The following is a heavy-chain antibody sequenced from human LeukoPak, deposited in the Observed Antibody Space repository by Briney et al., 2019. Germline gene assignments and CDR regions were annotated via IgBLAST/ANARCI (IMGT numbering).Heavy chain of an antibody. CDR1: GYTFTSYG. D-gene: IGHD2-15*01. J-gene: IGHJ4*02. CDR3: ARDGSRDGRWTPHDS. CDR2: ISAYNGNT. Sequence: ASVTVSCKASGYTFTSYGISWVRQTPGQGLECMVWISAYNGNTNYAQKLQGRVTMTTDTSTSTAYMELRSLRSEDTAVYYCARDGSRDGRWTPHDSWGQGTLVTVSS. V-gene: IGHV1-18*01.